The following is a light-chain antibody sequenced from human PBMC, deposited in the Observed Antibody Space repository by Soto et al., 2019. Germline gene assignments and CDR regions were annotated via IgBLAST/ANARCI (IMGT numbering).Light chain of an antibody. CDR2: GVS. V-gene: IGKV3-20*01. Sequence: EIVLTQSPGTLSLSPGKRATLSCRASQSVTNSYLAWYQHKPGQAPRLLIYGVSSRATGIPDRFSGSGSGTDFTLTISRLEPQDFAVYYCQQYGSSPITFGQGTRLEIK. CDR1: QSVTNSY. J-gene: IGKJ5*01. CDR3: QQYGSSPIT.